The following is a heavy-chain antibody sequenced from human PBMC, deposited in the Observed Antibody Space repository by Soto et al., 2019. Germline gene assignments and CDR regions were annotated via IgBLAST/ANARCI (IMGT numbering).Heavy chain of an antibody. J-gene: IGHJ6*02. Sequence: ASVKVSCKASGYTFTSYGTSWVRQAPGQGLEWMGWISAYNGNTNYAQKLQGRVTMTTDTSTSTAYMELRSLRSDDTAVYYCARAYYDFWSGYFRQYYYYYGMDVWGQGTTVTVSS. CDR1: GYTFTSYG. CDR3: ARAYYDFWSGYFRQYYYYYGMDV. V-gene: IGHV1-18*04. CDR2: ISAYNGNT. D-gene: IGHD3-3*01.